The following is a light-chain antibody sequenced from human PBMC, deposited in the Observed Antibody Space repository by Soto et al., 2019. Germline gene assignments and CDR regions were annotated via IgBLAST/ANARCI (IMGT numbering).Light chain of an antibody. J-gene: IGKJ1*01. CDR3: QQYGSSPPT. Sequence: EIVLTQSPGTLSLSPGERATLSCRASQSVSSNYVAWYRRKPGQAPRLLIYGASNRATDIPGRFSGSGSGTDFTLTITRLEPEDFAVYYCQQYGSSPPTFGPGTRVEIK. V-gene: IGKV3-20*01. CDR2: GAS. CDR1: QSVSSNY.